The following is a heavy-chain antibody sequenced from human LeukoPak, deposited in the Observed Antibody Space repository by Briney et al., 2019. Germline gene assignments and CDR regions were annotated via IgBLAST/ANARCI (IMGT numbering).Heavy chain of an antibody. J-gene: IGHJ4*02. CDR1: GFTFSNYA. CDR2: ISGSGGST. D-gene: IGHD4-17*01. Sequence: GGSLRLSCTASGFTFSNYAMSWVRQAPGKGLEWVSAISGSGGSTYYADSVKGRFTISRDNSKNTLYLQMNSLRAEDTAVYYCAPDHGDYAGYFDHWGQGTLVTVSS. V-gene: IGHV3-23*01. CDR3: APDHGDYAGYFDH.